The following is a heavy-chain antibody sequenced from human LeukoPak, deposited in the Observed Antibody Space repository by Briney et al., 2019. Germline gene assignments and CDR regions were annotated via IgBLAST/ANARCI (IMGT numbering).Heavy chain of an antibody. CDR2: ISSSSSYI. Sequence: GSLRLSCAASGFTFSSYSMNWVRQAPGKGLEWVSSISSSSSYIYYADSVKGRFTISRDNAKNSLYLQMKSLRAEDTAVYYCARWRRYCSGGSCYLFDYWGQGTLVTVSS. J-gene: IGHJ4*02. D-gene: IGHD2-15*01. CDR1: GFTFSSYS. V-gene: IGHV3-21*01. CDR3: ARWRRYCSGGSCYLFDY.